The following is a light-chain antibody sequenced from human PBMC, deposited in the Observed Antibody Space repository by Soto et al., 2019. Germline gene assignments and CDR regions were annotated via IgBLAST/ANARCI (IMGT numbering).Light chain of an antibody. Sequence: EIVLTQSPGTLSLSPGERATLSCRAGQSASSRYLAWYQQKPGQAPGLLIYGASSRATGIPDRFSGSGSGTDFTLTISRLEPEDFAVYYCQQYGSSPWTFGQGTKVEIK. CDR3: QQYGSSPWT. J-gene: IGKJ1*01. CDR2: GAS. CDR1: QSASSRY. V-gene: IGKV3-20*01.